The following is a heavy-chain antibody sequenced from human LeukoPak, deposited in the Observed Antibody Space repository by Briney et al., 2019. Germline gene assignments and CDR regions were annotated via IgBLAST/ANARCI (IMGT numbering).Heavy chain of an antibody. V-gene: IGHV4-59*08. CDR2: VYYGGIT. D-gene: IGHD4-17*01. Sequence: PSETLSLTCTVSGGPISTYYWSWLRQPPGKGLEWIGYVYYGGITDYNPSLKSRVTISVDTSKSQFSLKLSSVTAADTAVYYCARHLTSGDYFDYWGQGTLVTVSS. CDR3: ARHLTSGDYFDY. J-gene: IGHJ4*02. CDR1: GGPISTYY.